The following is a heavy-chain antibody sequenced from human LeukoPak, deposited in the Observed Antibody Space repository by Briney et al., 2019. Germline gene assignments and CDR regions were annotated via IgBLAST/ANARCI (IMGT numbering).Heavy chain of an antibody. V-gene: IGHV4-38-2*01. CDR1: GYSISSGFY. D-gene: IGHD2-2*01. CDR2: IYRSGST. Sequence: KPSETLSLTCGVSGYSISSGFYWGWIRQPPGKGLEWIGSIYRSGSTFYNPSLKSRVTISVDTSKNQFSLKLSSVTAADTAVYYCTRAGIVVVPSAIWTWGERLDAFDIWGQGTMVTVSS. CDR3: TRAGIVVVPSAIWTWGERLDAFDI. J-gene: IGHJ3*02.